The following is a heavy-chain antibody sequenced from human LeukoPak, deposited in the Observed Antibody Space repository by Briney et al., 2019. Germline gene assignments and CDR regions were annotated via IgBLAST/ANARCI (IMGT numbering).Heavy chain of an antibody. CDR3: ARDIRNWALMRYCFDY. D-gene: IGHD7-27*01. J-gene: IGHJ4*02. CDR1: GYTFTGYY. V-gene: IGHV1-2*02. Sequence: ASVKVSCKASGYTFTGYYMHWVRQAPGQGLEWMGWINPNSGGTNYAQKFQGRVTMTRDTSISTAYMELSRLRSDDTAVYYCARDIRNWALMRYCFDYWGQGTLVTVSS. CDR2: INPNSGGT.